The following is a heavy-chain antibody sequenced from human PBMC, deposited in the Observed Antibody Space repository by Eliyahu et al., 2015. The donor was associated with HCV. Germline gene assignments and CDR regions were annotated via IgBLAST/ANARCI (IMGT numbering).Heavy chain of an antibody. CDR2: ISAYNGNT. CDR3: ARDGPKGYCSGGSCYPPTHLNWFDP. V-gene: IGHV1-18*01. J-gene: IGHJ5*02. D-gene: IGHD2-15*01. CDR1: GYTFTSYG. Sequence: QVQLVQSGAEVXKPGASVKVSCKASGYTFTSYGISXVRQAPGHGLEWMGWISAYNGNTNYAQKLQGRVTMTTDTSTSTAYMELRSLRSDDTAVYYCARDGPKGYCSGGSCYPPTHLNWFDPWGQGTLVTVSS.